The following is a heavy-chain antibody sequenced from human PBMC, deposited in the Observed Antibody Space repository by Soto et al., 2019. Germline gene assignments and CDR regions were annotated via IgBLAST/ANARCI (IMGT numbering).Heavy chain of an antibody. CDR1: GFTFSSYA. CDR2: ISGSGGTT. V-gene: IGHV3-23*01. J-gene: IGHJ6*02. CDR3: ALKPDGFYYYYGMDV. D-gene: IGHD2-2*03. Sequence: GGSLRLSCAASGFTFSSYAMSWVRQAPGKGLEWVSAISGSGGTTYYADSVKGRFTISRDNSKNTLYLQMNSLRAEDTAVYYCALKPDGFYYYYGMDVWGQGTTVTVSS.